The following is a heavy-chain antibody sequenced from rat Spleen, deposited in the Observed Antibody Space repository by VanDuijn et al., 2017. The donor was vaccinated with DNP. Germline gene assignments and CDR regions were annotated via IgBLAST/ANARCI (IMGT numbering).Heavy chain of an antibody. V-gene: IGHV5-31*01. CDR1: GFIFSNYW. Sequence: EVQLVESGGGPVQPGRSLKLSCVASGFIFSNYWMTWIRQAPGKGLEWVASISNTGDDTYYRDSIKGRFTISRDNAKSTLYLQMDSLRSEDTSTYYCAKVGSPGYFDYWGQGVMVTLSS. CDR2: ISNTGDDT. D-gene: IGHD5-1*01. J-gene: IGHJ2*01. CDR3: AKVGSPGYFDY.